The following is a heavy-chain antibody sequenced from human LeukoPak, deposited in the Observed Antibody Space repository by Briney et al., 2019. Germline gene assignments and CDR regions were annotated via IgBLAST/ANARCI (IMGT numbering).Heavy chain of an antibody. J-gene: IGHJ4*02. V-gene: IGHV4-59*01. CDR3: ARVTMYSKVIDY. CDR1: GGSISSYY. D-gene: IGHD6-13*01. Sequence: SETLSLTCTVPGGSISSYYWSWIRQPPGKGLEWIGYIYYSGSTNYNPSLKSRVTISVDTSKNQFSLKLSSVTAADTAVYYCARVTMYSKVIDYWGQGTLVTVSS. CDR2: IYYSGST.